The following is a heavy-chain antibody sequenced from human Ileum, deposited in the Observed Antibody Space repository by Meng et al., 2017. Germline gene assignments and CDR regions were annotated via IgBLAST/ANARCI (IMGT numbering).Heavy chain of an antibody. D-gene: IGHD6-6*01. CDR1: GYTFTSYY. CDR2: INPSGGST. Sequence: ASVKVSCKASGYTFTSYYMHWVRQAPGQGLEWMGIINPSGGSTSYAQKFQGRVTMTRDTSTITVYMELSSLRSEDTAVYYCAREPILYSSSYYYGMDVWGQGTTVTVSS. J-gene: IGHJ6*02. V-gene: IGHV1-46*01. CDR3: AREPILYSSSYYYGMDV.